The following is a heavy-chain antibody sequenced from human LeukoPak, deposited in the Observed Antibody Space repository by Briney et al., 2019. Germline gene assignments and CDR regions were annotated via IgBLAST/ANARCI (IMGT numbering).Heavy chain of an antibody. CDR2: IYYTGSI. D-gene: IGHD6-25*01. CDR1: GDSIGSDKNY. Sequence: SETLSLTCSVSGDSIGSDKNYWGWDRQAPGKGLDWIGLIYYTGSIHDNPSLESRVTLSIDTSKNQLSLKVRSVTAADTAVYYCTRRRPFKYHMDVWGKGTTVIVSS. CDR3: TRRRPFKYHMDV. V-gene: IGHV4-39*01. J-gene: IGHJ6*03.